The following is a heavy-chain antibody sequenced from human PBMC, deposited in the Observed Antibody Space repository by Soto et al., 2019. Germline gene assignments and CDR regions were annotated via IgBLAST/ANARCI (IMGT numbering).Heavy chain of an antibody. V-gene: IGHV1-3*01. CDR2: INAGNGNT. CDR3: AMPYYYDSSGPYFDY. D-gene: IGHD3-22*01. J-gene: IGHJ4*02. Sequence: GASVKVSCKASGYTFTSYAMHWVRQAPGQRLEWMGWINAGNGNTKYSQKFQGGVTITRDTSASTAYMELSSLRSEDTAVYYCAMPYYYDSSGPYFDYWGQGTLVTSPQ. CDR1: GYTFTSYA.